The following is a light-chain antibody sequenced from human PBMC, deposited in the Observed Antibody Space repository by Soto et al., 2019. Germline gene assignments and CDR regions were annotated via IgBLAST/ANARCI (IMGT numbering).Light chain of an antibody. CDR3: QQYDNSIT. Sequence: EIVLTQSPDTLSLSPGEGATLSCRASQSVSSRYLAWYQQKPGQAPRLLIYGASSRATGIPDRFSGSGSGTDFTLTISRLEPEDFAVFYCQQYDNSITFGQGTRLEIE. J-gene: IGKJ5*01. CDR2: GAS. CDR1: QSVSSRY. V-gene: IGKV3-20*01.